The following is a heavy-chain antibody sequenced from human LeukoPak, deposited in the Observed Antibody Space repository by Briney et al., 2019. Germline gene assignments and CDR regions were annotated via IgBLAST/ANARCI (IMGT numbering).Heavy chain of an antibody. V-gene: IGHV3-23*01. Sequence: SGGSLRLSCAASGFAFSSYAMSWVRQAPGKGLEWVSAISGSGGSTYYADSVKGRFTISRDNSKNTLYLQMNSLRAEDTAVYYCAKVHSSLQYDFWSGYYGGKAFDIWAKGQWSPSLQ. CDR1: GFAFSSYA. D-gene: IGHD3-3*01. CDR3: AKVHSSLQYDFWSGYYGGKAFDI. J-gene: IGHJ3*02. CDR2: ISGSGGST.